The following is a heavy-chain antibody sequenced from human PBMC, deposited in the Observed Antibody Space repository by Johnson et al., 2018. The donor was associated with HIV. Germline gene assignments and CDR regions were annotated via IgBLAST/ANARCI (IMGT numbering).Heavy chain of an antibody. J-gene: IGHJ3*02. Sequence: QVQLVESGGGLVKPGGSLRLSCAASGFTFTNFAMHWVRQAPGKGLEWVAVISYDGSSKYYADSVQGRFTLSGDNSKNTMYLHMNSLRAEDTALYYCAREGLEQVVSDAFDIWGQGTMVTVSS. D-gene: IGHD6-6*01. V-gene: IGHV3-30-3*01. CDR2: ISYDGSSK. CDR1: GFTFTNFA. CDR3: AREGLEQVVSDAFDI.